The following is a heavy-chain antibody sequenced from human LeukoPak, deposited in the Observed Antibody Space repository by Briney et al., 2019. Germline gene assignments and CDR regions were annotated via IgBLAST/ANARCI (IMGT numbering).Heavy chain of an antibody. D-gene: IGHD3-3*02. CDR2: IIPIFGTA. CDR1: GGTFSSYA. J-gene: IGHJ5*02. CDR3: ARGPPVHFYNWFDP. V-gene: IGHV1-69*13. Sequence: SVKVSCKASGGTFSSYAISWVRQAPGQGLEWMGGIIPIFGTANYAQKFQGRVTITADESTSTAYMDLSSMSSEDTAVYYCARGPPVHFYNWFDPWGQGTLVTVSS.